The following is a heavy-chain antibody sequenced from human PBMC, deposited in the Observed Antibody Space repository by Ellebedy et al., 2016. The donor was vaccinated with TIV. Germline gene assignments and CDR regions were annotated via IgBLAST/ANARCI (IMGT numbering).Heavy chain of an antibody. J-gene: IGHJ4*02. CDR3: ARGRGFLQALEY. Sequence: ASVKVSCKASGYTFTSYGISWVRQATGQGLEWMGWMNPKSGNTGYAQKFQGRVSMTRNTSINTAYMDLSSLRFEDTAVYYCARGRGFLQALEYWGQGSLVTVPS. CDR1: GYTFTSYG. D-gene: IGHD2/OR15-2a*01. CDR2: MNPKSGNT. V-gene: IGHV1-8*02.